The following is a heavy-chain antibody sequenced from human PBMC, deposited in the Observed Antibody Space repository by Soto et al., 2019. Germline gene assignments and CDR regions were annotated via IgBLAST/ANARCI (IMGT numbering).Heavy chain of an antibody. Sequence: SDTLSLTFTCSGVSIISSIDDFVVIRQPPGNCLEWIGSIYYSGSTYYNPSLKSRVTISVDTSKNQFSLKLSSVTAADTAVYYCASLRVLLWFGELLYGKRGLETWGPGTLVKVYS. V-gene: IGHV4-39*01. CDR1: GVSIISSIDD. J-gene: IGHJ4*02. CDR2: IYYSGST. D-gene: IGHD3-10*01. CDR3: ASLRVLLWFGELLYGKRGLET.